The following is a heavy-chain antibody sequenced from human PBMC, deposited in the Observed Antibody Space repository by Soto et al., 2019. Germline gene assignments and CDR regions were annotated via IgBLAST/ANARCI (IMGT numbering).Heavy chain of an antibody. D-gene: IGHD6-19*01. CDR2: IYHSGST. V-gene: IGHV4-38-2*01. CDR1: GYSISSGYY. J-gene: IGHJ4*02. Sequence: PSDTLSLTCAVSGYSISSGYYWGWIRQPPGKGLEWIGSIYHSGSTYYNPSLKSRVTISVDTSKNQFSLKLSSVTAADTAVYYCARLRIAVAGTLLDYWGQGTLVTVSS. CDR3: ARLRIAVAGTLLDY.